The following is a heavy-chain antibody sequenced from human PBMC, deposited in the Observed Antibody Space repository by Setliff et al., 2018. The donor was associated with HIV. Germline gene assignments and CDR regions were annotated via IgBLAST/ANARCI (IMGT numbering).Heavy chain of an antibody. D-gene: IGHD3-9*01. V-gene: IGHV1-2*02. CDR3: ARDWRLRYFDWLYSGMDV. J-gene: IGHJ6*02. CDR1: GYTFTGYY. Sequence: ASVKVSCKASGYTFTGYYMHWVRQAPGQGLEWMGWINPNSGGTNYAQKFQGRVTMTRDTSISTAYMELSRLRSDDTAVYYCARDWRLRYFDWLYSGMDVWGQGTTVTVSS. CDR2: INPNSGGT.